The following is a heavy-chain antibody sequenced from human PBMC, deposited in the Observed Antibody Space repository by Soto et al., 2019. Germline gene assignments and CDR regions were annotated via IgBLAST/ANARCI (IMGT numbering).Heavy chain of an antibody. J-gene: IGHJ6*02. CDR3: AARLSLSFVYYGMDV. CDR2: ITLYNGNT. D-gene: IGHD6-6*01. V-gene: IGHV1-45*02. Sequence: SGYTFTCCSLHWLQQAPGQGLERKRWITLYNGNTNYAKKYQGRVTITRDMSLRTAYIELSSLRSEDSAVYYCAARLSLSFVYYGMDVWGQGTTVTVSS. CDR1: GYTFTCCS.